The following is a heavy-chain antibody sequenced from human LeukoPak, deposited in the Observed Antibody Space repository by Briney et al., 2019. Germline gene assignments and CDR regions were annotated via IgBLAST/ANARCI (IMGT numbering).Heavy chain of an antibody. J-gene: IGHJ6*03. CDR1: GYTFTGYY. Sequence: ASVKVSCKASGYTFTGYYMHWVRQAPGQGLEWMGWTNPNSGGTNYAQKFQGRVTMTRDTSISTAYMELSRLRSDDTAVYYCARDGIAAAGDPYYYYYYMDVWGTGNTVTVSS. CDR2: TNPNSGGT. D-gene: IGHD6-13*01. V-gene: IGHV1-2*02. CDR3: ARDGIAAAGDPYYYYYYMDV.